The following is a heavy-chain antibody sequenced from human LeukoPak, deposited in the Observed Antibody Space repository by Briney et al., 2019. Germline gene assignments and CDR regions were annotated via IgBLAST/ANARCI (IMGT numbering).Heavy chain of an antibody. J-gene: IGHJ5*02. V-gene: IGHV1-18*01. D-gene: IGHD3-3*01. Sequence: GASVKVSCKASGYTVTSYGISWLRQAPGHGLEWLGWISAYNGDTNDAQKHQGRVAMTPYTSTSTASMELRSLRSDDTAVYYCAKDPRGLYYDFWSGYSNWFDPWGQGTLVTVSS. CDR2: ISAYNGDT. CDR3: AKDPRGLYYDFWSGYSNWFDP. CDR1: GYTVTSYG.